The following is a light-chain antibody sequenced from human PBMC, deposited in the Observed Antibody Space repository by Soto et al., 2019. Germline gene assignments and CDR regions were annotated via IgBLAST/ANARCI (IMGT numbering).Light chain of an antibody. CDR2: DAS. V-gene: IGKV1-33*01. CDR1: QDISNY. J-gene: IGKJ5*01. CDR3: QQYDNLPPG. Sequence: DIQMTQSPSSLSASVGDRVTITCQASQDISNYLNWYQQKPGKAPKLLIYDASNLETGIPSRFSRSGSGTDFTFTISSLQPEDIATYYCQQYDNLPPGFGQGTRLEIK.